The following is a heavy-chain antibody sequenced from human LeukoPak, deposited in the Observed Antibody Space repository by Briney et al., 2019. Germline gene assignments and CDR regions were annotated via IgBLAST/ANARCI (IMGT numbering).Heavy chain of an antibody. J-gene: IGHJ4*02. V-gene: IGHV1-24*01. CDR2: FDPEDGET. Sequence: ASGKVSCKVSGYTLTELSMHWVRQAPGKGLEWMGGFDPEDGETIYAQKFQGRVTMTEDTSTDTAYMELSSLRSEDTAVYYCATGYYGSGSYLDWYWGQGPLVTVSS. CDR1: GYTLTELS. CDR3: ATGYYGSGSYLDWY. D-gene: IGHD3-10*01.